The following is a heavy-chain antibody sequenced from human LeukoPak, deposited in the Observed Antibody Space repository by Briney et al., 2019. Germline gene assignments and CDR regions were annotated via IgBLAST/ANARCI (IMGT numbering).Heavy chain of an antibody. CDR3: ARQWYSSES. D-gene: IGHD6-25*01. CDR1: GGSFSGYY. V-gene: IGHV4-34*01. CDR2: INHSGST. J-gene: IGHJ4*02. Sequence: PSETLSLTCAVYGGSFSGYYWSWIRQPPGKGLEWLGEINHSGSTNYNALLESRVTLSVDTSKNQFSLKLSSVTAADTAVYYCARQWYSSESWGQGTLVTVSS.